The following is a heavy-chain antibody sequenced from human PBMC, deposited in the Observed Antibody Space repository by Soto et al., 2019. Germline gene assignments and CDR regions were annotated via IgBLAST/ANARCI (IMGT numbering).Heavy chain of an antibody. V-gene: IGHV3-20*01. CDR3: ARGRGSNSYSSMDY. D-gene: IGHD2-2*01. CDR2: INWNGGST. Sequence: PGGSLRLSCAASRFTFDDYGMSWVRQAPGKGLEWVSGINWNGGSTGYAESVKGRFTISRDNSKNTLYLQMGSLRAEDMAVYHCARGRGSNSYSSMDYWGRGTLVTVSS. J-gene: IGHJ4*02. CDR1: RFTFDDYG.